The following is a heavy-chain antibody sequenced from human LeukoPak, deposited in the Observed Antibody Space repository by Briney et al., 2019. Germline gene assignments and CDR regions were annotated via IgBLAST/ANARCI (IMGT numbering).Heavy chain of an antibody. CDR1: GYTFTGYY. D-gene: IGHD3-22*01. Sequence: VAAVKVSCKASGYTFTGYYVHWVRQAPGQGLEWMGGIIPIFGTANYAQKFQGRVTITADESTSTAYMELSSLRSEDTAVYYCARATYYYDSSGYYWANFDYWGQGTLVTVSS. J-gene: IGHJ4*02. CDR2: IIPIFGTA. V-gene: IGHV1-69*13. CDR3: ARATYYYDSSGYYWANFDY.